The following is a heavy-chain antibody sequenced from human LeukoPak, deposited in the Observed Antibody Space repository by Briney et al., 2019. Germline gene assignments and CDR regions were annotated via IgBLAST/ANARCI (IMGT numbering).Heavy chain of an antibody. CDR3: ARLLRYIVVVPAADDAFDI. J-gene: IGHJ3*02. D-gene: IGHD2-2*01. V-gene: IGHV4-39*01. CDR1: GGSISSSSYY. CDR2: IYYSGST. Sequence: SETLSLTCTVSGGSISSSSYYWGWIRQPPGKGLEWIGSIYYSGSTYYNPSLKSRVTISVDTSKNQFSLKLSSVTAADTAVYYCARLLRYIVVVPAADDAFDIWGQGTMVTVSS.